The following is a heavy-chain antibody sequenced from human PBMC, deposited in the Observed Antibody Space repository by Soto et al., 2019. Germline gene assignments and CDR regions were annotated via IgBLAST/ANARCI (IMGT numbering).Heavy chain of an antibody. D-gene: IGHD3-3*01. CDR1: GFVFSTYA. CDR3: AKSVVPESRSDYFNFFDS. CDR2: ISASGSNT. Sequence: GGSLRLSCAASGFVFSTYAMTWVRQAPGKGLECVSTISASGSNTFYADSVKGQLTVSRDNSKNTLYLQRDSLRAEDTAVYYCAKSVVPESRSDYFNFFDSWGQGTLVTVSS. J-gene: IGHJ5*01. V-gene: IGHV3-23*01.